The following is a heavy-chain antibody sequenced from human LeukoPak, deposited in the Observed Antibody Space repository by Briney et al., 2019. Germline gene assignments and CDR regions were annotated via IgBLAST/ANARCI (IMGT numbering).Heavy chain of an antibody. Sequence: SETLSLTCTVSGGSISSYYWSWIRQPPGKGLEWIGYIYYSGSTNYNPSLKSRVTISVGTSKNQFSLKLSSVTAADTAVYYCARATYSSGWGTSDYWGQGTLVTASS. J-gene: IGHJ4*02. CDR1: GGSISSYY. CDR3: ARATYSSGWGTSDY. D-gene: IGHD6-19*01. V-gene: IGHV4-59*01. CDR2: IYYSGST.